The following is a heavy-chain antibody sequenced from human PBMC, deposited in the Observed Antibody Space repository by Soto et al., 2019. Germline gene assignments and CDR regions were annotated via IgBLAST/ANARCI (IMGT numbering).Heavy chain of an antibody. CDR1: GGTFTIDT. V-gene: IGHV1-69*08. CDR3: AREEGSYNMRTFPVYYRDV. J-gene: IGHJ6*03. D-gene: IGHD3-10*01. Sequence: QVQLVQSGPEVKKSGSSVKVSCNLSGGTFTIDTISWLRLAPGQGLEWTGRIVPILGTGNYAQKFQGRVTITEDRSTNTGYIELSSLTPEYTAIYYCAREEGSYNMRTFPVYYRDVLGNGTTVTVSS. CDR2: IVPILGTG.